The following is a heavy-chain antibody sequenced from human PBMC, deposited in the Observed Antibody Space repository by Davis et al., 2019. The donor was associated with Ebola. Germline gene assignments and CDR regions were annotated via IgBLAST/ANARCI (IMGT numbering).Heavy chain of an antibody. D-gene: IGHD1-14*01. CDR2: ISGSGGST. CDR3: VITPRSEGIATS. J-gene: IGHJ5*02. CDR1: GFTFSSYA. Sequence: GESLKISCAASGFTFSSYAMGWVRQAPGKGLEWVSAISGSGGSTYYADSVKGRFTISRDNSKNTLYLQMNSLRPEDTAVYYCVITPRSEGIATSWGQGTLVTVSS. V-gene: IGHV3-23*01.